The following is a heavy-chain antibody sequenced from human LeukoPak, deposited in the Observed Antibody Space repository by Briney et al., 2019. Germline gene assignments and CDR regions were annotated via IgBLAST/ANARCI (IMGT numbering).Heavy chain of an antibody. V-gene: IGHV1-24*01. CDR2: FDPEDGET. CDR1: GYTLTELS. D-gene: IGHD6-6*01. J-gene: IGHJ4*02. Sequence: ASVKVSCKVSGYTLTELSMHWVRQAPGKGLEWMGGFDPEDGETIYAQKFQGRVTMTEDTSTDTAYMELSSLRSEDTAVYYCARVAYAHSSSSRGYYFDYWGQGTLVTVSS. CDR3: ARVAYAHSSSSRGYYFDY.